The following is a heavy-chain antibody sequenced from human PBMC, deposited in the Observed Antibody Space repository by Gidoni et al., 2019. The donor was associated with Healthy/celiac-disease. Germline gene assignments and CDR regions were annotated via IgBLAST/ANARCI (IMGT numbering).Heavy chain of an antibody. CDR2: IIPILGIA. Sequence: QVQLVQSGTEVKKPGSSVKVSCKASGGTFSSYAISWVRQAPGQGLEWMGRIIPILGIANYAQKCQGRVTITADKSTSTAYMELSSLRSEDTAVYYCARAPYGGNSGNYFDYWGQGTLVTVSS. CDR1: GGTFSSYA. CDR3: ARAPYGGNSGNYFDY. D-gene: IGHD2-21*02. J-gene: IGHJ4*02. V-gene: IGHV1-69*04.